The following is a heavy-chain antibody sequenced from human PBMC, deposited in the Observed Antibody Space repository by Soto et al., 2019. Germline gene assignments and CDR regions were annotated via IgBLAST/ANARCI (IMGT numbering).Heavy chain of an antibody. CDR1: GFTFSSYW. V-gene: IGHV3-74*01. Sequence: EVQLVESGGDLVQPGGSLRLSCAASGFTFSSYWMHWVRRAPGKGLVWVSRINSDGSSTTYADSVKGRFTISRDNSKNTLYLQMNSLRAEDTAVYYCGAAVAGTGTRPIGFDPWGQGTLVTVSS. CDR2: INSDGSST. J-gene: IGHJ5*02. D-gene: IGHD6-19*01. CDR3: GAAVAGTGTRPIGFDP.